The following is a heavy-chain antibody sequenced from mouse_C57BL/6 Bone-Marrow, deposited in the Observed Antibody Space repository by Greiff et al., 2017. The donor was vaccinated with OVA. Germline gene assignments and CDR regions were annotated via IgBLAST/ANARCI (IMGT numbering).Heavy chain of an antibody. Sequence: EVMLVESGGGLVQPGGSLSLSCAASGFTFTDYYMSWVRQPPGKALEWLGFIRNKANGYTTEYSASVKGRFTISRDNSQSILYLQMNALRAEDSATYYCARWEDYHFDYWGQGTTLTVSS. CDR1: GFTFTDYY. D-gene: IGHD2-4*01. J-gene: IGHJ2*01. CDR2: IRNKANGYTT. V-gene: IGHV7-3*01. CDR3: ARWEDYHFDY.